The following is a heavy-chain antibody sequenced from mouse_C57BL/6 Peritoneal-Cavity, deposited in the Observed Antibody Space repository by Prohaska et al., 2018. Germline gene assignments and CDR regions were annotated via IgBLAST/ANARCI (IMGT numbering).Heavy chain of an antibody. CDR3: ARDGRDYAFFAY. CDR2: SRNKANDYTT. J-gene: IGHJ3*01. CDR1: GFTFSDFY. D-gene: IGHD2-4*01. Sequence: EVKLVESGGGLVQSGRSLRLSCATSGFTFSDFYMEWVRQAPGKGLEWIAASRNKANDYTTEYSASVNGRFIVSRDTSQSILYLQMNALRAEDTAIYYCARDGRDYAFFAYWGQGTLVTVSA. V-gene: IGHV7-1*01.